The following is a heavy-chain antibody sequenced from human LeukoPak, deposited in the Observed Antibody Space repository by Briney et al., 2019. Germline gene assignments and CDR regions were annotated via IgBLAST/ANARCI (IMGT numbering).Heavy chain of an antibody. CDR3: ARESNNGGDAFDI. V-gene: IGHV3-7*01. CDR2: IKQDSSDK. D-gene: IGHD2-8*01. CDR1: GFTFSSHY. Sequence: PGGSLRLSCAASGFTFSSHYMTWVRQAPGKGLEWVANIKQDSSDKFYVDSVRGRFTISRDNAKNSLYLQMNSLRAEDTAVYYCARESNNGGDAFDIWGQGTMVTVSS. J-gene: IGHJ3*02.